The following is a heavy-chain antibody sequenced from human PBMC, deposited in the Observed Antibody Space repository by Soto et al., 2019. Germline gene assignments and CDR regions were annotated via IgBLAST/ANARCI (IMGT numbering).Heavy chain of an antibody. V-gene: IGHV3-33*01. D-gene: IGHD3-22*01. CDR1: GFTFSSYG. CDR2: IWYDGSNK. Sequence: VQLVESGGGVVQPGRSLRLSCAASGFTFSSYGMHWVRQAPGKGLEWVAVIWYDGSNKYYADSVKGRFTISRDNSKNTLYLQMNSLRAEDTAVYYCARDRNRVRSSGYSYYFDYWGQGTLVTVSS. J-gene: IGHJ4*02. CDR3: ARDRNRVRSSGYSYYFDY.